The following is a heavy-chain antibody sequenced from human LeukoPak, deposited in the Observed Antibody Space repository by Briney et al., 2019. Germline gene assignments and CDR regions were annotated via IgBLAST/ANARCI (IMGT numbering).Heavy chain of an antibody. CDR2: INPSGGST. CDR1: GYTFTSYY. V-gene: IGHV1-46*01. J-gene: IGHJ5*02. Sequence: ASVKVSCKASGYTFTSYYMHWVRQAPGQGLEWMGIINPSGGSTSYAQKFQGRVTMTRDTSTSTVYMELSSLRSEDTAVYYCARWGTFSSGWDQSGGWFDPWGQGTLVTVSS. CDR3: ARWGTFSSGWDQSGGWFDP. D-gene: IGHD6-19*01.